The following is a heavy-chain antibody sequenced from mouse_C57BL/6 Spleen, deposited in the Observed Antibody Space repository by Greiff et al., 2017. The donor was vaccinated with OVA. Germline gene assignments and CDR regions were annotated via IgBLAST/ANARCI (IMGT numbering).Heavy chain of an antibody. J-gene: IGHJ4*01. CDR1: GYTFTSYW. Sequence: QVQLKQSGAELVKPGASVKLSCKASGYTFTSYWMQWVKQRPGQGLEWIGEIDPSDSYTNYNQKFKGKATLTVDTSSSTAYMQLSSLTSEDSAVYYCARGGYRAMDYWGQGTSVTVSS. CDR2: IDPSDSYT. V-gene: IGHV1-50*01. CDR3: ARGGYRAMDY. D-gene: IGHD2-14*01.